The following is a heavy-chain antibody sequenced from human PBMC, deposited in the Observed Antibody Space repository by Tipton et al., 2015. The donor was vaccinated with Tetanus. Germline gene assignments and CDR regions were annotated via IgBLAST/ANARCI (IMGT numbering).Heavy chain of an antibody. Sequence: SLRLSCAASGFTFSSYWMHWVRQAPGKGLVWVSHIISDGSYTTYADSVKGRFTISRDNAKNTLYLQMNSLRDEDTAVYYCASSPNQWLVDYWGQGTLVTVSS. V-gene: IGHV3-74*01. CDR3: ASSPNQWLVDY. J-gene: IGHJ4*02. D-gene: IGHD6-19*01. CDR2: IISDGSYT. CDR1: GFTFSSYW.